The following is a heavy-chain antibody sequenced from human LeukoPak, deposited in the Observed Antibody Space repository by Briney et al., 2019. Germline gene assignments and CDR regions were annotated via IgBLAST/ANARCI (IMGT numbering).Heavy chain of an antibody. CDR3: ARDHLPAGAPGYYMDV. D-gene: IGHD4/OR15-4a*01. CDR2: IYNSGIT. J-gene: IGHJ6*03. V-gene: IGHV4-59*02. CDR1: GGSVSSHF. Sequence: PSETLSLTCTVSGGSVSSHFWSWIRQPPGKGLEGSGDIYNSGITNYNPSLKSRVTMSVDTSKNQFSLMLRSVTAADTAVYYCARDHLPAGAPGYYMDVWGKGTTVTVSS.